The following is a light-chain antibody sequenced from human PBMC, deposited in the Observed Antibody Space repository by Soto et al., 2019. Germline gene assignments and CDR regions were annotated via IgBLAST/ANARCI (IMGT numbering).Light chain of an antibody. CDR1: QSVGSSY. Sequence: EIVMTQSPATLSVSTGERATLSCRASQSVGSSYLAWYQQKPGQAPRLLIYGASSRATGIPDRFSGSGSGTDFTLTISRLEPEDFAVYYCQQFSSYPLTFGGGTKVDNK. J-gene: IGKJ4*01. CDR2: GAS. V-gene: IGKV3-20*01. CDR3: QQFSSYPLT.